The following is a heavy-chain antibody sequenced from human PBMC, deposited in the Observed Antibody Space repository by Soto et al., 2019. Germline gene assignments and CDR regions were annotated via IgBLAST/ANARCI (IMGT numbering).Heavy chain of an antibody. V-gene: IGHV3-30*18. D-gene: IGHD3-10*01. CDR1: GFTFSSYG. Sequence: GGSLRLSCAASGFTFSSYGIRWVRQAPGKGLEWVAVISYDGSNKYYAESVKGRFTISRDNSKNTLYLQMNSLRAEDTAVYYCAKTRDYYGSGSYFGYYYMDVWGKGTTVTVSS. CDR3: AKTRDYYGSGSYFGYYYMDV. J-gene: IGHJ6*03. CDR2: ISYDGSNK.